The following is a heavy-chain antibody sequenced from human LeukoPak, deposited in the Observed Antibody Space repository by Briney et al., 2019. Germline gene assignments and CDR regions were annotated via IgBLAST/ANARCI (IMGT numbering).Heavy chain of an antibody. Sequence: PGASLRLSCAASGYHFSSYPVSWVRWARGKGLEWVSAISGSGGSTYYADSVKGRFTISRDNSKTTLYLQMNSLRAEDTAVYYCAKASGYSSGWHWFVPWGQGTLVTVSS. CDR3: AKASGYSSGWHWFVP. CDR1: GYHFSSYP. CDR2: ISGSGGST. J-gene: IGHJ5*02. V-gene: IGHV3-23*01. D-gene: IGHD6-19*01.